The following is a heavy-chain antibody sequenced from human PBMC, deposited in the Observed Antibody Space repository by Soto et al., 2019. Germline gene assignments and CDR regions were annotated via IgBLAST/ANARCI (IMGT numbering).Heavy chain of an antibody. D-gene: IGHD5-12*01. CDR1: GGSISSSSYY. Sequence: QLQLQESGPGLVKPSETLSLTCTVSGGSISSSSYYWGWIRQPPGKGLEWIGSIYYSGSTYYNPSLKXXVXIXEDTSKNQFSLKLSSVTAADTAVYYCASRDGYNLIGWGQGTLVTVSS. CDR3: ASRDGYNLIG. CDR2: IYYSGST. J-gene: IGHJ4*02. V-gene: IGHV4-39*01.